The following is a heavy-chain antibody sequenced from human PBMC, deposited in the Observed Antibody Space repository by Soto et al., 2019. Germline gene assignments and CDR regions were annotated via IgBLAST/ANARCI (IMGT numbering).Heavy chain of an antibody. CDR2: IYPGDSDT. J-gene: IGHJ6*02. V-gene: IGHV5-51*01. Sequence: GESLKISCKGSGYSFTSYWIGWVRQMPGKGLEWMGIIYPGDSDTRYSPSFQGQVTILADKSISTAYLQWSSLKASDTAMYYCAISGYCSGGSCYVGHYYYYYGMDVWGQGTTVTVSS. D-gene: IGHD2-15*01. CDR1: GYSFTSYW. CDR3: AISGYCSGGSCYVGHYYYYYGMDV.